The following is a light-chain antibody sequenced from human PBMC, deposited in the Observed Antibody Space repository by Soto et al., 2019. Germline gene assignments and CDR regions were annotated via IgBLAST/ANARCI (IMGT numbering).Light chain of an antibody. V-gene: IGLV1-51*01. CDR1: SSNIGGNS. CDR3: GSWDSSLSAYV. CDR2: DDN. J-gene: IGLJ1*01. Sequence: QSVLTQPPSVSAAPGQKVTISCSGSSSNIGGNSVSWYQQLPGTAPQLLIYDDNKRPSGIPDRCSGSKSGTSATLGITGFQTGDEADYYCGSWDSSLSAYVFGTGTKVTVL.